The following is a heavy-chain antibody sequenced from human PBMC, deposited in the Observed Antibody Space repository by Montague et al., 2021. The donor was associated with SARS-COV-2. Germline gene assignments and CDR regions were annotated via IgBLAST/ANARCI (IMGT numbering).Heavy chain of an antibody. CDR2: IYWNGDK. CDR1: GFSLRSDDEG. CDR3: AHRGMIRGLIFDY. D-gene: IGHD3-10*01. J-gene: IGHJ4*02. Sequence: LALVKPTQTLTLTCTFSGFSLRSDDEGVAWIRQSPGRALEWLAVIYWNGDKRYSPSLQRRLTITKDTSENQVVLTMTNMDPVDTATYYCAHRGMIRGLIFDYWGQGTLVTVSS. V-gene: IGHV2-5*01.